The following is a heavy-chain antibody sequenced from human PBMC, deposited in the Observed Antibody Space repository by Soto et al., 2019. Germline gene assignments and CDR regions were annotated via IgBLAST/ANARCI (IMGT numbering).Heavy chain of an antibody. CDR3: ARSISTPISYYYYYGMDV. CDR2: IYPGDSDT. Sequence: PGESLKISCNGSGYSFTSYWIGWVRQMPGKGLEWMGIIYPGDSDTRYSPSFQGQVTISADKSISTAYLQWSSLKASDTAMYYCARSISTPISYYYYYGMDVWGQGTTVTVSS. J-gene: IGHJ6*02. CDR1: GYSFTSYW. D-gene: IGHD2-2*01. V-gene: IGHV5-51*01.